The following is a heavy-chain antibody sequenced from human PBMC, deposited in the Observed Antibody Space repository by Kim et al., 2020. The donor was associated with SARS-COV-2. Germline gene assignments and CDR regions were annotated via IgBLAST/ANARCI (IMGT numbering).Heavy chain of an antibody. V-gene: IGHV3-23*01. CDR2: ISGAGGTT. CDR3: VKDTNMWSRPSFDY. J-gene: IGHJ4*02. D-gene: IGHD2-21*01. CDR1: GFTFRSYG. Sequence: GGSLRLSCAASGFTFRSYGMTWVRQTPGKGLEWVSVISGAGGTTNYADSVKGRFTISRDNSKEILYLDMENLRVEDTAVYYCVKDTNMWSRPSFDYWGQGTLVTVAS.